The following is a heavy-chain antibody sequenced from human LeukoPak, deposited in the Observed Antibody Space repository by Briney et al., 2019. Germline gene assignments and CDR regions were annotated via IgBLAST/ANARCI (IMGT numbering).Heavy chain of an antibody. V-gene: IGHV3-23*01. D-gene: IGHD2-8*01. J-gene: IGHJ6*02. CDR2: IRGSGGST. CDR3: AKRSAEAACTTGVCYPYYYYYGMDV. CDR1: GFTFSSYA. Sequence: PGGSLRLSCAASGFTFSSYARSWVRQAPGKGLEGVSAIRGSGGSTYYADSVKGRFTISRDNSKNTLYLQMNSLIAEATAVYYCAKRSAEAACTTGVCYPYYYYYGMDVWGQGTTVTVSS.